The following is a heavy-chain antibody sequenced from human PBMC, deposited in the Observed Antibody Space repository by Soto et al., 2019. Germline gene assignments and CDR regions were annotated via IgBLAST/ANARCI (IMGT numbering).Heavy chain of an antibody. CDR1: GYTFTKYG. CDR3: ASGPNFYGSGSYNNVGGVSYYYDMDV. J-gene: IGHJ6*03. CDR2: MSVYNGNT. V-gene: IGHV1-18*01. D-gene: IGHD3-10*01. Sequence: QVQLVQSGAEVKKPGASVKVSCKASGYTFTKYGISWVRQAPGQGLEWMGWMSVYNGNTHYAEQLKDRFIRTTDTTTSTAFVEVGSLISDDTALYFCASGPNFYGSGSYNNVGGVSYYYDMDVWGKGTTVTVSS.